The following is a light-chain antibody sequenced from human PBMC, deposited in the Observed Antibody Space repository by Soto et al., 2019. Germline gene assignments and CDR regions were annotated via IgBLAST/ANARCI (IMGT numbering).Light chain of an antibody. V-gene: IGKV1-9*01. CDR2: AAS. J-gene: IGKJ5*01. Sequence: DIQLTQSPSFLSASVGDRVTITCRASQGISSYLAWYQQRPGKAPKLLIYAASTLQSGVPSRFSGSGSGTEFILTISSVQPEDSATYYCQQLNPYFAITFGQGTRLEIK. CDR1: QGISSY. CDR3: QQLNPYFAIT.